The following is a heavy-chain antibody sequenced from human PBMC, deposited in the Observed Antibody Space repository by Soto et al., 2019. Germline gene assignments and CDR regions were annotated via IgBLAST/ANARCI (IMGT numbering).Heavy chain of an antibody. CDR2: IFSNDEK. J-gene: IGHJ5*02. CDR1: GCSLSNARMG. D-gene: IGHD3-9*01. Sequence: CGPTLVNPTATLPLTCTVSGCSLSNARMGVSWIRKPQGTEMEWLAHIFSNDEKSYSTSLKSRLTISKDTSKSQVVLTMTNMDPVDTATYYCARIRSVYDILTGYLNWFDPWGQGTMVTVSS. V-gene: IGHV2-26*01. CDR3: ARIRSVYDILTGYLNWFDP.